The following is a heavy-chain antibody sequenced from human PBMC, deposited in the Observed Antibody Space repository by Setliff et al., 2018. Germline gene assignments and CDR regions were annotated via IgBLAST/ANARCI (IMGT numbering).Heavy chain of an antibody. CDR3: VRGRDGYNRGGLDFDY. CDR2: IKCDGSEK. D-gene: IGHD3-10*01. J-gene: IGHJ4*02. V-gene: IGHV3-7*03. Sequence: PGGSLRLSCVASGFAISSCWMSWVCQAPEKGLEWVADIKCDGSEKYYVDSVKGRLTISRDNAKSSLYLQVNSLRAEDMTVYYCVRGRDGYNRGGLDFDYWGQGTLVTVSS. CDR1: GFAISSCW.